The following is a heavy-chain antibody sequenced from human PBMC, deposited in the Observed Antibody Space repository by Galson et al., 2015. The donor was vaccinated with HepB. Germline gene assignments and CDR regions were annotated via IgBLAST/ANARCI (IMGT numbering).Heavy chain of an antibody. V-gene: IGHV3-7*01. CDR2: INQDGSEK. CDR3: SRSLDY. CDR1: GFTFSSYS. Sequence: SLRLSCAASGFTFSSYSMNWVRQAPGKGLEWVANINQDGSEKYFVDSVKGRFTISRDNAKNSLYLQMNSLRAEDTAVYYCSRSLDYWGQGTLVTVSS. J-gene: IGHJ4*02.